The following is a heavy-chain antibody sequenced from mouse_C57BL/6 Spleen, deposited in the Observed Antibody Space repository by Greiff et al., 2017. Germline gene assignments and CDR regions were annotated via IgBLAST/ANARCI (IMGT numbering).Heavy chain of an antibody. Sequence: VQLQQPGAELVKPGASVKLSCTASGFTFKDYYMHWVKQRPEQGLEWIGRIDPEDGDTKYAAKFQGKATITADTSSNTAYLQLSSLTSEDTAVYCCARWGASLCYFDYWGQGTTLTVSS. J-gene: IGHJ2*01. D-gene: IGHD6-1*01. V-gene: IGHV14-2*01. CDR3: ARWGASLCYFDY. CDR1: GFTFKDYY. CDR2: IDPEDGDT.